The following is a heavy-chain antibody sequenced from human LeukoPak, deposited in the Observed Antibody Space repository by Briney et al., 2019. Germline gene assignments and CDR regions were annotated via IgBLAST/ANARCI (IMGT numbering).Heavy chain of an antibody. Sequence: ASVKVSCNTSGNTFTSYYMHWVRQAPGQGLEWMGIINSSGGSTTYAQKFQGRVTMTRDTSTSTVYMELSSLRSEDTAVYYCARSWWGTHRLLYENWFNPWGQGTLVTVSS. CDR3: ARSWWGTHRLLYENWFNP. D-gene: IGHD3-3*01. V-gene: IGHV1-46*01. CDR1: GNTFTSYY. CDR2: INSSGGST. J-gene: IGHJ5*02.